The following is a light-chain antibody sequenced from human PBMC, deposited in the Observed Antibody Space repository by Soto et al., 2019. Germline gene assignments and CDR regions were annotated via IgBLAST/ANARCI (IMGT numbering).Light chain of an antibody. CDR3: QSYDSSLTVV. CDR2: EVS. Sequence: QSVLTQPASVSGSHGQSITISCTGTSSDVGGYKYVSWYQQHPGKVPKLLIYEVSNRPSGVSNRFSGSKSGNTASLTISGLQAEDEAEYFCQSYDSSLTVVFGGGTQLTVL. V-gene: IGLV2-14*01. CDR1: SSDVGGYKY. J-gene: IGLJ2*01.